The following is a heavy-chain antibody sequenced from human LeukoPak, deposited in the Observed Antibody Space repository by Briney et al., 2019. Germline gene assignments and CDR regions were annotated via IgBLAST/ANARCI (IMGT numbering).Heavy chain of an antibody. CDR3: AKFLPTHIVVANSYFDY. Sequence: PGGSLRLSCAASGFTFSSYAMSWVRQAPGKGLEWVSAISGSGGSTYYADSVKGRFTISRDNSKNTLYLQMNSLRAEDTSVYYCAKFLPTHIVVANSYFDYWGQGTLVTVSS. J-gene: IGHJ4*02. D-gene: IGHD2-21*01. CDR2: ISGSGGST. CDR1: GFTFSSYA. V-gene: IGHV3-23*01.